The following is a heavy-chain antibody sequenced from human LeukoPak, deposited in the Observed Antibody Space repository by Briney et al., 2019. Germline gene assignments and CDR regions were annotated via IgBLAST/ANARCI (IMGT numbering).Heavy chain of an antibody. D-gene: IGHD1-26*01. V-gene: IGHV3-23*01. CDR2: ISGSGAST. J-gene: IGHJ4*02. CDR3: AKDVGKWESLHFFDY. CDR1: GFTFSTNA. Sequence: GGSLRLSCLTSGFTFSTNAMSWVRQAPGKGLEWISGISGSGASTYYADSVTGRFTISRDDSRNTLYLQMNSLRGDDTAVYYCAKDVGKWESLHFFDYWGQGTLVTVSS.